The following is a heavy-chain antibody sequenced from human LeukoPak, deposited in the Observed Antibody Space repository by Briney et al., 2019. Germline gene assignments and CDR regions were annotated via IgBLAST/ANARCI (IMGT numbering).Heavy chain of an antibody. Sequence: PSETLSLTCTVSGGSITSSGYYWGWIRQSPGKGLEWIGSLYYSGTMHYNPSLKSRVTISVDTSKNQFSLTLRSVTAADTAVFYCARRPAALHAFDIWGQGTMVTVSS. J-gene: IGHJ3*02. D-gene: IGHD6-25*01. CDR2: LYYSGTM. V-gene: IGHV4-39*01. CDR1: GGSITSSGYY. CDR3: ARRPAALHAFDI.